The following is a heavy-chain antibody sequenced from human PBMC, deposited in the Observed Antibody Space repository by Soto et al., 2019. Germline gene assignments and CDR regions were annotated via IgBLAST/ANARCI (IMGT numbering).Heavy chain of an antibody. CDR1: GGSFSGYY. CDR3: ARGSYSSSWYYYYYGMDV. V-gene: IGHV4-34*01. CDR2: INHSGST. J-gene: IGHJ6*02. Sequence: PSETLSLTCAVYGGSFSGYYRSWIRQPPGKGLEWIGEINHSGSTNYNPSLKSRVTISVDTSKNQFSLKLSSVTAADTAVYYCARGSYSSSWYYYYYGMDVWGQGTTVTVSS. D-gene: IGHD6-13*01.